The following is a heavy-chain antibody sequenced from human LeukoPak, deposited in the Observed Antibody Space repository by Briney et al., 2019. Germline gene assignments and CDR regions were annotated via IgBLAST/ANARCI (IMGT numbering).Heavy chain of an antibody. Sequence: ASVKVSCKASGYTFTRYDINWVRQATGQGLEWMGWMNPNSGNTGYAQKFQGRVTITRNTSISTAYMELSSLRSEDTAVYYCARRGISGRYWFDPWGQGTLVTVSS. CDR1: GYTFTRYD. CDR3: ARRGISGRYWFDP. CDR2: MNPNSGNT. D-gene: IGHD3-10*01. V-gene: IGHV1-8*03. J-gene: IGHJ5*02.